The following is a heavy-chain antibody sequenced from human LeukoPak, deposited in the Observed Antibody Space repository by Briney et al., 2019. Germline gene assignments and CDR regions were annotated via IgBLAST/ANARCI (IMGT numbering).Heavy chain of an antibody. D-gene: IGHD6-13*01. V-gene: IGHV3-23*01. CDR2: IRGSGGST. J-gene: IGHJ5*02. CDR1: GFTFRSYS. Sequence: GGSLRLSCAASGFTFRSYSMNWVRQAPGKGLEWVSAIRGSGGSTYYADSVKGRFTTSRDNSKNTLYLQMNSLRAEDTAVYYCAKGRFMAAAAPSAFNWFDPWGQGTLVTVSS. CDR3: AKGRFMAAAAPSAFNWFDP.